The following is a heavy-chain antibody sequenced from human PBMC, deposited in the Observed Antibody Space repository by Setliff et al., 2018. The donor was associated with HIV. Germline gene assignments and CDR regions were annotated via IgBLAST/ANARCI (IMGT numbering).Heavy chain of an antibody. CDR3: ARTRSGTYYGEMNWFDP. CDR2: FYYSWNT. V-gene: IGHV4-39*01. CDR1: GASIGRRSDC. Sequence: PSETLSLTCTVSGASIGRRSDCWGWIRQPPGKGLEWIGSFYYSWNTYYNPSLKSRVTISVDTSKNQFSLKLSSVTAADTAVYYCARTRSGTYYGEMNWFDPWGQGILVTVSS. D-gene: IGHD3-10*01. J-gene: IGHJ5*02.